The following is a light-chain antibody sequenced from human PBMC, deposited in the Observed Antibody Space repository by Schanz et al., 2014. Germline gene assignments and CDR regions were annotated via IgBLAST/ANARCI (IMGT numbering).Light chain of an antibody. Sequence: EIVLTQSPGTLSLSPGERATLSCRASQSVSSSYLAWYQQKPGQAPRLLIYGASTRATGIPARFSGSGSGTEFTLTISSLQSEDFAVYYCQQPGTFGPGTKVDIK. CDR3: QQPGT. V-gene: IGKV3-20*01. J-gene: IGKJ3*01. CDR2: GAS. CDR1: QSVSSSY.